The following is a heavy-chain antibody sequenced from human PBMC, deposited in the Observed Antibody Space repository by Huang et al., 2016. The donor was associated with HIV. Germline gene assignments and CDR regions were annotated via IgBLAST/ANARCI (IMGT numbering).Heavy chain of an antibody. J-gene: IGHJ3*02. Sequence: QVQLQQWGAGLLKPSETLSLTCAVYGGSFSGYYWCWIRQSPGKGLEWIGEINHSGSTNYNPSLKSRLNISVDTSKNPFSLKLSSVTAAETAVYYCARERMMSWLDDHDAFDIWGQGTMVTVSS. CDR1: GGSFSGYY. D-gene: IGHD1-1*01. CDR3: ARERMMSWLDDHDAFDI. V-gene: IGHV4-34*01. CDR2: INHSGST.